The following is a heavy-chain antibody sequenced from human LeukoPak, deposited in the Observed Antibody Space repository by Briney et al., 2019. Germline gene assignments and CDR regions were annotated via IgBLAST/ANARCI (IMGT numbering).Heavy chain of an antibody. D-gene: IGHD1-26*01. CDR1: GGSISSYY. CDR3: ARVEWELGSADAFDI. CDR2: IYYSGST. V-gene: IGHV4-59*01. Sequence: SETLSLTCTVSGGSISSYYWSWIRQPPGKGLERIGYIYYSGSTNYNPSLKSRVTISVDTSKNQFSLKLSSVTAADTAVYYCARVEWELGSADAFDIWGQGTMVTVSS. J-gene: IGHJ3*02.